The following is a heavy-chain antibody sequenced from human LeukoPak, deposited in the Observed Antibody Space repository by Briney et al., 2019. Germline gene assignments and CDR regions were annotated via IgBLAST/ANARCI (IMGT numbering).Heavy chain of an antibody. CDR2: IYYSGST. Sequence: PSETLSLTCTVSGGSISSSSYYWGGLRQPPGTGVEWVGSIYYSGSTYYTPSLKSRVTISVDTSKNQFSLKLSSVTAADTAVYYCARGYYDSSGYYPTITPHDYWGQGTLVTVSS. CDR1: GGSISSSSYY. D-gene: IGHD3-22*01. V-gene: IGHV4-39*01. J-gene: IGHJ4*02. CDR3: ARGYYDSSGYYPTITPHDY.